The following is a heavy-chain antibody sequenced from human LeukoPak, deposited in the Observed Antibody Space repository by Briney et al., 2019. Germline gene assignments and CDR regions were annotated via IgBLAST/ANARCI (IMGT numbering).Heavy chain of an antibody. J-gene: IGHJ4*02. V-gene: IGHV3-9*01. CDR3: ARTPSSGWYGGDY. D-gene: IGHD6-19*01. Sequence: GGSLRLSCAASGFTFDDYAMHWVRQAPGKGLEWVSGISWNSGSIGYADSVKGRFTISRDNAKNSLYLQMNSLRAEDTAVYYCARTPSSGWYGGDYWGQGTLVTVSS. CDR1: GFTFDDYA. CDR2: ISWNSGSI.